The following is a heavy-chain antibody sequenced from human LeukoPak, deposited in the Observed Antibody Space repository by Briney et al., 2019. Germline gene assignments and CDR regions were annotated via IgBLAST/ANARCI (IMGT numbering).Heavy chain of an antibody. J-gene: IGHJ2*01. CDR1: GGSISSYY. V-gene: IGHV4-59*01. D-gene: IGHD2-2*01. CDR2: IYYSGST. CDR3: ARVTSGKGRVVVPAALVTAWYFDL. Sequence: SETLSLTCTVSGGSISSYYWSWIRKPPGKGLEWIGDIYYSGSTNYNPSLKSRVTISVDTSKNQFSLNLSSLTAADTAEYYCARVTSGKGRVVVPAALVTAWYFDLWGRGTLVPVSP.